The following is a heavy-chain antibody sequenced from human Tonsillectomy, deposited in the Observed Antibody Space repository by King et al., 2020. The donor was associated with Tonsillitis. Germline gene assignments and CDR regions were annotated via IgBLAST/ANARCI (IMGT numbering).Heavy chain of an antibody. V-gene: IGHV4-59*08. D-gene: IGHD6-19*01. CDR3: ARHHGGSGWPYYFDY. J-gene: IGHJ4*01. CDR1: GGSISSYY. Sequence: QLQESGPGLVKPSETLSLTCTVSGGSISSYYWSWIRQPPGKGLEWIGYIYYSGSTNYNPSLKSRVTISVDTSKNQFSLKLSSVTAADTAVYYCARHHGGSGWPYYFDYWGHGTLVTVSS. CDR2: IYYSGST.